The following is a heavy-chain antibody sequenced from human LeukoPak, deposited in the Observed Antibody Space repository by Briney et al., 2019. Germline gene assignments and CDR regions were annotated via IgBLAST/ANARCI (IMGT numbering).Heavy chain of an antibody. Sequence: GESLKISCEGSGYTFTSYWIAWVRQMPGKGLEWMGIIYPGDSDTRYSPSFQGQVTISADKSISTAYLQWSSLTASDTAMYYCARHVGYSSSWYIDYWGQGTLVTVSS. D-gene: IGHD6-13*01. J-gene: IGHJ4*02. CDR1: GYTFTSYW. V-gene: IGHV5-51*01. CDR2: IYPGDSDT. CDR3: ARHVGYSSSWYIDY.